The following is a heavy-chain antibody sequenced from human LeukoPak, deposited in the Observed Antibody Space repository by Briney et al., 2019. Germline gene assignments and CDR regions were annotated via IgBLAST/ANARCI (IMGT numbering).Heavy chain of an antibody. CDR2: ISYDGSNK. J-gene: IGHJ6*02. CDR1: GFTFSSYT. D-gene: IGHD5-18*01. CDR3: ARDGYSYGSGRGYYYYDGMDV. V-gene: IGHV3-30-3*01. Sequence: GGSLRLSCAASGFTFSSYTMHWVRQAPGKGLEWVAVISYDGSNKYYADSVKGRFTIPRDNSKNTLYLQMNSLRAEDTAVHYCARDGYSYGSGRGYYYYDGMDVWGQGTTVTVSS.